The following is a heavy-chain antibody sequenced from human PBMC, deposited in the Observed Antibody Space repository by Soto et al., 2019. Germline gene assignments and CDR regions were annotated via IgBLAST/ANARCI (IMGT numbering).Heavy chain of an antibody. D-gene: IGHD1-26*01. Sequence: QVQLQESGPGLVKPSQTLSLTCTVSGGSISSGDYYWSWIRQPPGKGLEWIGYIYYSGSTYYNPSLKSRVTISVDTSKNQFSLKLSSVTAADTAVYYCARDSGIYYKGPYNWFDPWGQGTLVTVSS. V-gene: IGHV4-30-4*01. CDR3: ARDSGIYYKGPYNWFDP. J-gene: IGHJ5*02. CDR1: GGSISSGDYY. CDR2: IYYSGST.